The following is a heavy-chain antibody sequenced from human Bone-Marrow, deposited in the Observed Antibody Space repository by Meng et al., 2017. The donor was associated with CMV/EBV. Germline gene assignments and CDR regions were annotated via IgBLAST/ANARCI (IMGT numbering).Heavy chain of an antibody. V-gene: IGHV3-23*01. D-gene: IGHD4/OR15-4a*01. CDR2: ISGSGGTT. J-gene: IGHJ4*02. CDR1: GFTFSSYE. CDR3: ARETYGGNRGY. Sequence: GESLKISCAASGFTFSSYEMNWVRQAPGRGLEWVSVISGSGGTTHYAGPVKGRFTISRDNSKNTLYLQMNSLRAEDTAVYYCARETYGGNRGYWGQGTLVTVSS.